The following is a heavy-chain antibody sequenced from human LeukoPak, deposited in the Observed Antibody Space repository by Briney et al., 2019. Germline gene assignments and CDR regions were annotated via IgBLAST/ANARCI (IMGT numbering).Heavy chain of an antibody. CDR1: GGSISSGGYY. Sequence: PSQTLSLTCTVSGGSISSGGYYWSWIRQHPGKGLEWIGYIYYSGSTYYNPSLKSRVTISVDTSKNQFSLKLSSVTAADTAVYYCARCGSGWYGRIFDYWGQGTLVTVSS. J-gene: IGHJ4*02. CDR2: IYYSGST. CDR3: ARCGSGWYGRIFDY. V-gene: IGHV4-31*03. D-gene: IGHD6-19*01.